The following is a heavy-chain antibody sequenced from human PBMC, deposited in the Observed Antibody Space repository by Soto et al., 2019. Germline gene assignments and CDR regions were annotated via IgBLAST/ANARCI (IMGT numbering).Heavy chain of an antibody. CDR2: ISGSGGST. CDR3: VNHRVSSSWLLY. CDR1: GFTFSSYA. V-gene: IGHV3-23*01. D-gene: IGHD6-13*01. J-gene: IGHJ4*02. Sequence: EVQLLESGGGLVQPGGSLRLSCAASGFTFSSYAMSWVRPAPGKGLEWVSAISGSGGSTYYADSVKGRFTISRDNSKNTLYLQMNSLRAEDTAVYYCVNHRVSSSWLLYGGQGTLVTVAS.